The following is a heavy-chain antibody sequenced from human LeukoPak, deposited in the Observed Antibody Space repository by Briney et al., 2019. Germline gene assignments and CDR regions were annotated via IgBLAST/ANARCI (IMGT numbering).Heavy chain of an antibody. CDR1: GFTFSSYG. V-gene: IGHV3-33*01. CDR2: IWYDGSNK. J-gene: IGHJ4*02. CDR3: ARDPGGGSHQTPLLYYFDY. D-gene: IGHD2-15*01. Sequence: PGGSLRLSCAASGFTFSSYGMHWVRQAPGKGLERVAVIWYDGSNKYYVDSVKGRFTISRDNSKNTLYLQMNSLRAEDTAVYYCARDPGGGSHQTPLLYYFDYWGQGTLVTVSS.